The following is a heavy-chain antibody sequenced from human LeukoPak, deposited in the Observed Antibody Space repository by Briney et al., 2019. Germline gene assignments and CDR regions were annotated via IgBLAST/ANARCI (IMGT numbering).Heavy chain of an antibody. Sequence: PSETLSLTCTVSGGSLNSYYWTWIRQPPGKGLEWIGHIYYSGSTNYNPSLESRVTISVDTSKNQFSLKLSSVTAADTAVYYCARHYSGRYWLDWGQGTLVTVSS. CDR1: GGSLNSYY. V-gene: IGHV4-59*08. J-gene: IGHJ4*02. D-gene: IGHD1-26*01. CDR3: ARHYSGRYWLD. CDR2: IYYSGST.